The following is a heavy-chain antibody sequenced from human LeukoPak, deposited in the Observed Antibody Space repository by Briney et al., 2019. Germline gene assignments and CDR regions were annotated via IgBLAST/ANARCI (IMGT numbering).Heavy chain of an antibody. J-gene: IGHJ4*02. CDR2: ISSSGSTI. Sequence: GGSLRLSCAASGFTFSDYYMSWIRQAPGEGLEWVSYISSSGSTIYYADSVKGRFTISRDNAKNSLYLQMNSLRAEDTAVYYCAREGYYDSSGYYPEGGYFDYWGQGTLVTVSS. CDR3: AREGYYDSSGYYPEGGYFDY. D-gene: IGHD3-22*01. V-gene: IGHV3-11*04. CDR1: GFTFSDYY.